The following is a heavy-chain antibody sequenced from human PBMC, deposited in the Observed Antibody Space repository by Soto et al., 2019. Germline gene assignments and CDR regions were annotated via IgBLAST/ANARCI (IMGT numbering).Heavy chain of an antibody. J-gene: IGHJ6*02. CDR1: GFTFSSYA. D-gene: IGHD1-26*01. V-gene: IGHV3-30-3*01. CDR2: ISYDGSNK. CDR3: ARDRGGSYYDYYYGMDV. Sequence: PGGSLRLSCAASGFTFSSYAMHWVRQAPGKGLEWVAVISYDGSNKYYADSVKGRFTISRDNSKNTLYLQMNSLRAEDTAVYYCARDRGGSYYDYYYGMDVWGHGTTVTVSS.